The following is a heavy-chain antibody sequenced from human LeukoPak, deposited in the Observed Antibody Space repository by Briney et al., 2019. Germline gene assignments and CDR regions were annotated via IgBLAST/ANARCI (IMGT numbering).Heavy chain of an antibody. Sequence: GGSLRLSCAASGFTFSSYAMSWVRRAPGKGLEWVSAISGSGSSTYYADSVKGRFTISRDNSKNTLYLQMNSLRAEDTAVYYCAKDRCSSTSCPGAVVKPLQLPPPYWGQGTLVTVSS. V-gene: IGHV3-23*01. CDR2: ISGSGSST. J-gene: IGHJ4*02. CDR3: AKDRCSSTSCPGAVVKPLQLPPPY. CDR1: GFTFSSYA. D-gene: IGHD2-2*01.